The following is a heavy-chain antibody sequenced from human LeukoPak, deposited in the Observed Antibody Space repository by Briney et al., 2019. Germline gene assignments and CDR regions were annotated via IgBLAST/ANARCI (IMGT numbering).Heavy chain of an antibody. CDR1: GYSFTTYW. V-gene: IGHV5-51*01. Sequence: GESLKISCKGSGYSFTTYWIGWVRQMPGKGLEWMGIIHPGDSHTRNSPSFQGQVTISADKSINTAYLQWSGLKASDTAMYYCVRQGDYDFDYWGQGTLVTVSS. CDR3: VRQGDYDFDY. D-gene: IGHD4-17*01. CDR2: IHPGDSHT. J-gene: IGHJ4*02.